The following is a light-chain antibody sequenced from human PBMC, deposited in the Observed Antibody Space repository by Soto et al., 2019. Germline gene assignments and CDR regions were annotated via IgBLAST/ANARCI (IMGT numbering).Light chain of an antibody. V-gene: IGKV1-12*01. Sequence: DIQMTQSPSSVSASVGDRVTITCRASQDISSDLAWYQHRPGKSPKFLIYEASTLQNGVPSRFSGSGSGTDFTLTINNLQPEDFATYFCQQASSFPLSFGGGTKVEMK. CDR3: QQASSFPLS. J-gene: IGKJ4*01. CDR2: EAS. CDR1: QDISSD.